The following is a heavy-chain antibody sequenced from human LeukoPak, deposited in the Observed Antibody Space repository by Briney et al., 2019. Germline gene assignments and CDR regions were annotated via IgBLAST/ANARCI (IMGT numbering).Heavy chain of an antibody. Sequence: ASVKVCCKASGGTFSSYAISWVRQAPGQGLEWMGGIIPVFGTANYAQKFQGRVTITADESTSTAYMELSSLRSEDTAVYYCARVLSSGWGVHDYWGQGTLVTVSS. D-gene: IGHD6-19*01. J-gene: IGHJ4*02. V-gene: IGHV1-69*13. CDR2: IIPVFGTA. CDR1: GGTFSSYA. CDR3: ARVLSSGWGVHDY.